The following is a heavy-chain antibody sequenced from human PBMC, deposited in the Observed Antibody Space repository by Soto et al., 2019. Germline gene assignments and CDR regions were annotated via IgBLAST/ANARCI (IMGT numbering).Heavy chain of an antibody. CDR2: INPKNGAT. CDR3: ARTTIFGVVIIAAHYYYGMDV. J-gene: IGHJ6*02. CDR1: GYIFTDYY. Sequence: ASVKVSCKPSGYIFTDYYMHWVRQAPGQGLEWMGWINPKNGATKSLQKFQGRVAMTRDTSISTFYMELSSLRSEDTAVYYCARTTIFGVVIIAAHYYYGMDVWGQGTTVTVSS. V-gene: IGHV1-2*02. D-gene: IGHD3-3*01.